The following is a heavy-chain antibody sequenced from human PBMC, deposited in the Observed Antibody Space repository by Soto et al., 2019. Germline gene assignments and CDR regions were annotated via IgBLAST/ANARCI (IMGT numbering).Heavy chain of an antibody. D-gene: IGHD4-17*01. Sequence: QVQLVQSGAEVKKPGSSVKVSCKASGGTFSSYTISWVRQAPGQGLEWMGRIIPILGIANYAQKFQGRVTITADKSTSTAYMELSSLRSEDTAVYYCASPTDYGDCLPFDYWGQGTLVTVSS. CDR1: GGTFSSYT. V-gene: IGHV1-69*02. J-gene: IGHJ4*02. CDR3: ASPTDYGDCLPFDY. CDR2: IIPILGIA.